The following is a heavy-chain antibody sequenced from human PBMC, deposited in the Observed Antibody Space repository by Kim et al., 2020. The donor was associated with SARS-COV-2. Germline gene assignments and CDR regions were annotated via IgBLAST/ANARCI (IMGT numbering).Heavy chain of an antibody. CDR1: GFTFSSYA. Sequence: GGSLRLSCAASGFTFSSYAMSWVRQAPGKGLEWVSVIYSGGSSTYYADSVKGRFTISRDNSKNTLYLQMNSLRAEDTAVYYCAKVAGYSYGYFDYWGQGTLVTVSS. CDR3: AKVAGYSYGYFDY. CDR2: IYSGGSST. J-gene: IGHJ4*02. D-gene: IGHD5-18*01. V-gene: IGHV3-23*03.